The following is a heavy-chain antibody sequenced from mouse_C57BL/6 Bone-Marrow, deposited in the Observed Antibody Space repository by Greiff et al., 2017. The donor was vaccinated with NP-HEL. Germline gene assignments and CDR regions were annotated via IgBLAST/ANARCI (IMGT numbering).Heavy chain of an antibody. CDR2: SRNKANDYTT. CDR3: ARDAPAYYSNPRGAMDY. Sequence: EVQRVESGGGLVQSGRSLRLSCATSGFTFSDFYMEWVRQAPGKGLEWIAASRNKANDYTTEYSASVKGRFIVSRDTSQSILYLQMNALRAEDTAIYYCARDAPAYYSNPRGAMDYWGQGTSVTVSS. V-gene: IGHV7-1*01. J-gene: IGHJ4*01. D-gene: IGHD2-5*01. CDR1: GFTFSDFY.